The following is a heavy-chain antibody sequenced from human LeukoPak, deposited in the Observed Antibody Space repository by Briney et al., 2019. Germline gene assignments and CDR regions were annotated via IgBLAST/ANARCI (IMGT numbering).Heavy chain of an antibody. CDR3: ARNAPRVVPAAHRKRGAPENWFDP. Sequence: GASVKVSCKASGYTFTSYDINWVRQATGQGLEWMGWMNPNSGNTGYAQKFQGRVTMTRNTSISTAYMELSSLRSEDTAVYYCARNAPRVVPAAHRKRGAPENWFDPWGQGTLVTVSS. CDR2: MNPNSGNT. J-gene: IGHJ5*02. CDR1: GYTFTSYD. D-gene: IGHD2-2*01. V-gene: IGHV1-8*01.